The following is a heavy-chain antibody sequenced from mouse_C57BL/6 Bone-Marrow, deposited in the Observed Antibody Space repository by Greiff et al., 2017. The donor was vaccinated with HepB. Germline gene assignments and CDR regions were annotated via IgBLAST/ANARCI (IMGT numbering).Heavy chain of an antibody. CDR2: IYPGNSDT. J-gene: IGHJ2*01. Sequence: EVQLQQSGTVLARPGASVKMSCKTSGYTFTSYWMHWVKQRPGQGLEWIGAIYPGNSDTSYNQKFKGKAKLTAATSAITAYMELSSLTNEDSAVYYCTGYGYDNYWGQGTTLTVSS. CDR3: TGYGYDNY. V-gene: IGHV1-5*01. CDR1: GYTFTSYW. D-gene: IGHD2-2*01.